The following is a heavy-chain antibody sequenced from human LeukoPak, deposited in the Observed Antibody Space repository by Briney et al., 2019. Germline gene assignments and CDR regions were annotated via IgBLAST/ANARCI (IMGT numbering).Heavy chain of an antibody. CDR1: GFTFSGSA. J-gene: IGHJ4*02. V-gene: IGHV3-73*01. CDR3: TGNYYGSGSYADFDY. D-gene: IGHD3-10*01. Sequence: GGSLRLSCAASGFTFSGSALDWVRQASGKGLEWVGRIRSTANGYATAYAASVKGRFTISRDDSKNTAYLQMDSLKTEDTAVYYCTGNYYGSGSYADFDYWGQGTLVTISS. CDR2: IRSTANGYAT.